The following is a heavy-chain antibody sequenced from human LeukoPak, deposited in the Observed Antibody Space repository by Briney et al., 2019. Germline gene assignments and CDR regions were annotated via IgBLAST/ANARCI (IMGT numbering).Heavy chain of an antibody. Sequence: ASVKVSCRPSGDTFTGYYMHGGRHPLAQRLEWMGWINPNNGGTNYAEKFPGRVAMTSDTSISRANMELSRLRSDDTAVYYCARDLIQLELFYFDYWGKGTLVTVSS. V-gene: IGHV1-2*02. CDR1: GDTFTGYY. D-gene: IGHD1-1*01. CDR3: ARDLIQLELFYFDY. CDR2: INPNNGGT. J-gene: IGHJ4*02.